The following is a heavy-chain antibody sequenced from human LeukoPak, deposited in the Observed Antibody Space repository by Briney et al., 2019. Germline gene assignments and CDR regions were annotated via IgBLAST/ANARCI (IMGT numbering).Heavy chain of an antibody. V-gene: IGHV5-51*01. CDR1: GYSFTSYW. CDR2: IYPGDSDI. CDR3: ARIVIYSSGWYGGFDC. D-gene: IGHD6-19*01. Sequence: GESLKISCKGSGYSFTSYWIGWVRQMPGKGLEWMGIIYPGDSDIRYSPSFQGQVTISADKSISTAYLQWSSLKASDTAMYYCARIVIYSSGWYGGFDCWGQGTLVTVSS. J-gene: IGHJ4*02.